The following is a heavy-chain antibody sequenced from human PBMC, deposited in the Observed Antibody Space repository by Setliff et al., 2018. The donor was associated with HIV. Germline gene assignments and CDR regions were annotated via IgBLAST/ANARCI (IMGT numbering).Heavy chain of an antibody. J-gene: IGHJ6*02. Sequence: PGGSLRLSCSASGFTFSSYGMHWVRQAPGKGLDWVAVIWYDGSNKYYADSVKGRFTISRDNSKNTLYLQMNSLRPEDTAVYYCARDCRVGWVFTYGMDVWGQGTLVTVSS. CDR1: GFTFSSYG. D-gene: IGHD6-13*01. CDR2: IWYDGSNK. CDR3: ARDCRVGWVFTYGMDV. V-gene: IGHV3-33*08.